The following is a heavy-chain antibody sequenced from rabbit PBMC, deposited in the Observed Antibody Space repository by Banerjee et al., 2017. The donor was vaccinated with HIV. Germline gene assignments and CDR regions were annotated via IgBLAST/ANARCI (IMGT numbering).Heavy chain of an antibody. Sequence: QEQLEESGGDLVKPEGSLTLTCTASGFDFSSNYWTCWVRQAPGKGLEWIATIDAGRSGDTWYASWAKGRFTISKTSSTTVTLQMTSLTAADTATYFCARGVDWGMRLDLWGQGTLVTVS. J-gene: IGHJ3*01. CDR3: ARGVDWGMRLDL. V-gene: IGHV1S45*01. D-gene: IGHD4-1*01. CDR2: IDAGRSGDT. CDR1: GFDFSSNYW.